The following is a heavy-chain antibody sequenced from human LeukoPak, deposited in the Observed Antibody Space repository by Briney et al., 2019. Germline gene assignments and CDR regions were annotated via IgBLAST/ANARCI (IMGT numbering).Heavy chain of an antibody. CDR1: GFTFSSYG. V-gene: IGHV3-33*01. CDR2: IWYDGSNK. Sequence: PGGSLRLSCAASGFTFSSYGMHWVRQAPGKGLEWVAVIWYDGSNKYYADSVKGRFTISRDNSKNTLYLQMNSLRAEGTAVYYCARVLAQLGTFDYWGQGTLVTVSS. J-gene: IGHJ4*02. D-gene: IGHD7-27*01. CDR3: ARVLAQLGTFDY.